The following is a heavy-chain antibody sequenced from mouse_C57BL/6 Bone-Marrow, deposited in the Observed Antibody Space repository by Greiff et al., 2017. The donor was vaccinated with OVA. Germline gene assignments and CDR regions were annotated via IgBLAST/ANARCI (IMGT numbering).Heavy chain of an antibody. V-gene: IGHV3-1*01. CDR1: GYSITSGYD. D-gene: IGHD2-3*01. J-gene: IGHJ3*01. CDR2: ISYSGST. CDR3: ARGEGWLLTWSAY. Sequence: VQLQQSGPGMVKPSQSLSLTCTVTGYSITSGYDWHWIRHFPGNKLEWMGYISYSGSTNYNPSLKSRISITHDTSKNHFFLKLNSVTTEDTATYYCARGEGWLLTWSAYWGQGTLVTVSA.